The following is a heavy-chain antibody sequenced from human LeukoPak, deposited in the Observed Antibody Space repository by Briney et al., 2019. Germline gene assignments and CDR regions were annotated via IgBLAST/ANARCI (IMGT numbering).Heavy chain of an antibody. CDR1: GYTFTGYS. V-gene: IGHV1-2*06. J-gene: IGHJ4*02. D-gene: IGHD3-22*01. CDR3: ARDYDTSGALAY. Sequence: ASVKVSCKASGYTFTGYSMHWVRQAPGQGLEWLGRINPYSGGTNYAQRFRGRVTMTRDTSISTAYMELSRLISDDTATYYCARDYDTSGALAYWGQGTLVTVSS. CDR2: INPYSGGT.